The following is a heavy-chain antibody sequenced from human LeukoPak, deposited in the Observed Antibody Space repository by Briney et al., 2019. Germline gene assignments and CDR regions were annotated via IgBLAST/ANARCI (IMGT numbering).Heavy chain of an antibody. CDR1: GFTFSHYE. CDR3: ARKYGDYAWLDY. CDR2: ISSSGGTV. D-gene: IGHD4-17*01. V-gene: IGHV3-48*03. J-gene: IGHJ4*02. Sequence: PGGSLRLSCAASGFTFSHYEMNWVRQAPGKGLEWVSYISSSGGTVYYADSVKGRFTISRDNAKNSLYLQTNSLRAEDTAVYYCARKYGDYAWLDYWGQGTLVTVSS.